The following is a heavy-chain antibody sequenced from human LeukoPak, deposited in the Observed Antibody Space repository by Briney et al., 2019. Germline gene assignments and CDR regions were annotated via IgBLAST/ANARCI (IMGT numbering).Heavy chain of an antibody. CDR1: GGSFSGYY. CDR2: INHSGST. Sequence: KPSETLSLTCAVYGGSFSGYYWSWIRQPPGKGLEWIGKINHSGSTNYNPSLKSRVTISVDTSKNQFSLKLSSVTAADTAVYYCARGLTGTTYYYYGMGVWGQGTTVTVSS. CDR3: ARGLTGTTYYYYGMGV. D-gene: IGHD1-7*01. V-gene: IGHV4-34*01. J-gene: IGHJ6*02.